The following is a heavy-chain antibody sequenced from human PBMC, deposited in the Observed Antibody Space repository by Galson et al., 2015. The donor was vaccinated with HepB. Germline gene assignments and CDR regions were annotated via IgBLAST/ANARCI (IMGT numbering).Heavy chain of an antibody. CDR2: ISSSSSYI. CDR3: ARSPTVAGKGEPYFDY. J-gene: IGHJ4*02. D-gene: IGHD6-19*01. CDR1: GFTFSSYS. V-gene: IGHV3-21*01. Sequence: SLRLSCAASGFTFSSYSMNWVRQAPGKGLEWVSSISSSSSYIYYADSVKGRFTISRDNAKNSLYLQMNSLRAEDTAVYYCARSPTVAGKGEPYFDYWGQGTLVTVSS.